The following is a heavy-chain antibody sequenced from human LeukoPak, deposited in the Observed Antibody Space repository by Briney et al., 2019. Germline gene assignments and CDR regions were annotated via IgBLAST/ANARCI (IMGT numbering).Heavy chain of an antibody. V-gene: IGHV1-69*04. CDR1: GGTFINYA. J-gene: IGHJ4*02. CDR2: IIPILGIT. CDR3: ARDPSGGYVPYFDY. D-gene: IGHD3-16*01. Sequence: ASVKVSFKASGGTFINYAISWVGQAPGQGREWMGRIIPILGITNYAQKFQGRVTITADKSTSTAYMELSSLRSDDTAVYYCARDPSGGYVPYFDYWGQGTLVTVSS.